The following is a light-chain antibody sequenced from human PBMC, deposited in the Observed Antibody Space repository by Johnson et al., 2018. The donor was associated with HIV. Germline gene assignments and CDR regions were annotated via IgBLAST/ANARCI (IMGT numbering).Light chain of an antibody. J-gene: IGLJ1*01. CDR2: DNN. CDR1: SSNIGNNY. CDR3: GTWDSSLSAGV. V-gene: IGLV1-51*01. Sequence: QSVLTQPPSMSAAPGQQVTISCSGSSSNIGNNYVSWYQQFPGTAPKLLIYDNNKRPSGIPDRFSGSKSGTSATLGITGLQTGEEADYYCGTWDSSLSAGVFGTGTKVTVL.